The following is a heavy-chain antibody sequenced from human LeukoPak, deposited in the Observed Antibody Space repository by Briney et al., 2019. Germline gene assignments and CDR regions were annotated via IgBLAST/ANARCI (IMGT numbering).Heavy chain of an antibody. CDR2: FDPEDGET. CDR3: ATASSGWYGYFDY. V-gene: IGHV1-24*01. J-gene: IGHJ4*02. D-gene: IGHD6-19*01. CDR1: GYTLTELS. Sequence: ASVKVSRKVSGYTLTELSMHWVRQSPGHRLEGWGGFDPEDGETIYAQKFQGRVTMTEDTSTDTAYMELSSLRSEDTAVYYCATASSGWYGYFDYWGQGTLVTVSS.